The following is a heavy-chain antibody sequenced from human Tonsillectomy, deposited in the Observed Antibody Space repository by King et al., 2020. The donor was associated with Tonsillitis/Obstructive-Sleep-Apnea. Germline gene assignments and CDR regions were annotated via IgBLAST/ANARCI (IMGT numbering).Heavy chain of an antibody. D-gene: IGHD1-1*01. J-gene: IGHJ3*02. CDR2: IDGSGSTM. Sequence: VQLVESGGGLVQPGGSLRLSCAASGFTFSIYEMNWVRQAPGKGLEWVSYIDGSGSTMFYAESVRGRFTISRDNAKNSLYLQMNSLRVEDTAIYYCARDGGCTTGTGDAFDIWGQGTVVPVSS. CDR3: ARDGGCTTGTGDAFDI. CDR1: GFTFSIYE. V-gene: IGHV3-48*03.